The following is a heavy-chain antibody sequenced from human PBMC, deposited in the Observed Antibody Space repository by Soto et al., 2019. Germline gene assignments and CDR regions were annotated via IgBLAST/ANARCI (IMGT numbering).Heavy chain of an antibody. CDR2: IIPIFGTA. CDR3: AGALTTVTASVWGTDY. J-gene: IGHJ4*02. Sequence: QVQLVQSGAEVKKPGSSVKVSCKASGGTFSSYAISWVRQAPGQGLEWMGGIIPIFGTANYAQKFQGRVTINXXEXTXXAYMELCSLSTEDTAVYYCAGALTTVTASVWGTDYWGQGTLVTVSS. V-gene: IGHV1-69*05. D-gene: IGHD4-17*01. CDR1: GGTFSSYA.